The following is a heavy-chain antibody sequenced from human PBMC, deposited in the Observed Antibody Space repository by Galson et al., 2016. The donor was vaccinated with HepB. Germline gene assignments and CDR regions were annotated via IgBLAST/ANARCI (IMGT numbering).Heavy chain of an antibody. Sequence: SLRLSCAGSGFTFSDYYMTWIRQAPGKGLEWVSHISSSSIYTNYADSVKGRFTLTRDNAKNSLYLQMNSLRDEDTAVYFCARVLFGSGSYWCLDVWGQGTTVTVSS. CDR2: ISSSSIYT. CDR3: ARVLFGSGSYWCLDV. V-gene: IGHV3-11*06. CDR1: GFTFSDYY. D-gene: IGHD3-10*01. J-gene: IGHJ6*02.